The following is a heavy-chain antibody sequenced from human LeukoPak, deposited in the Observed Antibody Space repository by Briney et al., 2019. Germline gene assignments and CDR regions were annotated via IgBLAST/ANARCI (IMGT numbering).Heavy chain of an antibody. Sequence: GGSLRLSCAATGFTFNRYWMSWVRQAPGKELQWVANIKQDGSAKYYVDSVKGRFTISRDNAKNSLYLQMNSLRAEDTAVYYCARVESSGYDYGAFDYWGQGTLVTVSS. CDR2: IKQDGSAK. J-gene: IGHJ4*02. CDR3: ARVESSGYDYGAFDY. V-gene: IGHV3-7*01. D-gene: IGHD5-12*01. CDR1: GFTFNRYW.